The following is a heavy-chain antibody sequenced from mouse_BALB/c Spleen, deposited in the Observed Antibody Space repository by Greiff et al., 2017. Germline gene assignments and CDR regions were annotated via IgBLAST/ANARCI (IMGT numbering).Heavy chain of an antibody. CDR1: GYTFTSYW. Sequence: VQLQQSGAELAKPGASVKMSCKASGYTFTSYWMHWVKQRPGQGLEWIGYINPSTGYTEYNQKFKDKATLTADKSSSTAYMQLSSLTSEDSAVYYCARYYRSFAYWGQGTLVTVSA. CDR2: INPSTGYT. J-gene: IGHJ3*01. V-gene: IGHV1-7*01. D-gene: IGHD2-14*01. CDR3: ARYYRSFAY.